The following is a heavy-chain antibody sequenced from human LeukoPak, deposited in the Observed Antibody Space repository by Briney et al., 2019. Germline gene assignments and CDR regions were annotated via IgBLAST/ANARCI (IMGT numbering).Heavy chain of an antibody. CDR3: AKDQYGEAFDI. Sequence: PGGSLRLSCAASGFTVSSNFMTWVRQAPGRGLEWVSVLYSVGTTYYADSVKGRFTISRDDSKNTLYLQMNSLRAEDTAVYYCAKDQYGEAFDIWGPGTMVTVSS. J-gene: IGHJ3*02. CDR1: GFTVSSNF. V-gene: IGHV3-66*01. CDR2: LYSVGTT. D-gene: IGHD4-17*01.